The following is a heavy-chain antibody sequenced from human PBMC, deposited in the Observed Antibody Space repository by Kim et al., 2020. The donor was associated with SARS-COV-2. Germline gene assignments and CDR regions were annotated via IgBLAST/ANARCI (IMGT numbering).Heavy chain of an antibody. J-gene: IGHJ6*02. CDR3: ARERFLEWFGLYGMDV. V-gene: IGHV3-48*03. D-gene: IGHD3-3*01. CDR2: ISSSGSTI. CDR1: GFTFSSYE. Sequence: GGYLRLSCAASGFTFSSYEMNWVRQAPGKGLEWVSYISSSGSTIYYADSVKGRFTISRDNAKNSLYLQMNSLRAEDTAVYYCARERFLEWFGLYGMDVWGQGTTVTVSS.